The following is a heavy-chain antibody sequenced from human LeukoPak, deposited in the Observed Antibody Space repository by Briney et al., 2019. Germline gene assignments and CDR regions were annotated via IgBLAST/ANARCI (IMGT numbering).Heavy chain of an antibody. D-gene: IGHD5-18*01. CDR2: INPSGGST. CDR1: GYTFTSYY. Sequence: ASVKVSCKASGYTFTSYYMHWVRQAPGQGLEWMGIINPSGGSTSYAQKFQGRVTMTRDTSTSTVYMELSSLRSEDTAVYYCVIADVDTTTVVKGGNYWGQGTLVTVSS. CDR3: VIADVDTTTVVKGGNY. J-gene: IGHJ4*02. V-gene: IGHV1-46*01.